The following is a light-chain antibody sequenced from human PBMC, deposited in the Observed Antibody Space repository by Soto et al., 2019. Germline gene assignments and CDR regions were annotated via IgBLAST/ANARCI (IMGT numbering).Light chain of an antibody. CDR2: GAS. J-gene: IGKJ1*01. V-gene: IGKV3-15*01. Sequence: ELVMTQSPATPSVAPGERAPLSCRASQSISTFLAWYQQKPGQAPRLLIYGASTRATGIPARFSGSGSGTEFTLTISSLQSEDFAVYYCQQYNNWPRTFGQGTKVDI. CDR1: QSISTF. CDR3: QQYNNWPRT.